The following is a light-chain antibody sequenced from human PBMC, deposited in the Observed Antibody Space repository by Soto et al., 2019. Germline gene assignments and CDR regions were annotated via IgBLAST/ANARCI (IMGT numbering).Light chain of an antibody. V-gene: IGLV2-14*01. Sequence: VLTQPASVSGSPGQSITISCTGTSRDVGGYNSVSWYQQHPGKAPKLMIYEVTNRPSGVSNRFSGSKSGNTASLTISGLQAEDEADYYCSSYTSGSALYVFGTGTKVTVL. CDR2: EVT. CDR3: SSYTSGSALYV. J-gene: IGLJ1*01. CDR1: SRDVGGYNS.